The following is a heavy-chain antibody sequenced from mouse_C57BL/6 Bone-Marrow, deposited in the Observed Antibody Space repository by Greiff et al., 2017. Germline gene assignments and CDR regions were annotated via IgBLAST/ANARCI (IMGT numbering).Heavy chain of an antibody. CDR1: GFTFSNYW. CDR3: TNYYGPFDY. CDR2: IRLKSDNYAT. D-gene: IGHD1-1*01. J-gene: IGHJ2*01. Sequence: EVKVEESGGGLVQPGGSMKLSCVASGFTFSNYWMNWVRQSPEKGLEWVAQIRLKSDNYATHYAETVKGRVTISRYDSNSRVYLQMNNLRAEDTVIYYCTNYYGPFDYWGQGTTLTVSS. V-gene: IGHV6-3*01.